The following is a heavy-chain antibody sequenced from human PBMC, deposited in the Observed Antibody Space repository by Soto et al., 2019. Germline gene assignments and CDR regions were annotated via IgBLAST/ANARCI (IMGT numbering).Heavy chain of an antibody. Sequence: QVQLVQSGAELKKPGASVKVSCKASGYTFTDYYVHWLRQAPGQGLEWMGWINPKSGGTHYAQKFQGWVTLTRDTSVSTAYMELNRLKSDDTAVFFCARGVSGWSPFDVWGQGTLVTVSS. CDR1: GYTFTDYY. J-gene: IGHJ4*02. V-gene: IGHV1-2*04. CDR3: ARGVSGWSPFDV. CDR2: INPKSGGT. D-gene: IGHD6-19*01.